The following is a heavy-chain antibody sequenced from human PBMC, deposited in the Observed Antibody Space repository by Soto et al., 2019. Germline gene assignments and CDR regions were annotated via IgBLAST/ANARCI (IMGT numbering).Heavy chain of an antibody. Sequence: PGGCLRLSCAASGFTFDDYAMHWVRQAPGKGLEWVSGISWNSGSIGYADSVKGRLTSSRDNAKNYLYLQMNSLRAEDTALYYCPPDNNHSAGNFVFNYWGPGSLVTV. J-gene: IGHJ4*02. CDR3: PPDNNHSAGNFVFNY. CDR1: GFTFDDYA. V-gene: IGHV3-9*01. CDR2: ISWNSGSI. D-gene: IGHD6-13*01.